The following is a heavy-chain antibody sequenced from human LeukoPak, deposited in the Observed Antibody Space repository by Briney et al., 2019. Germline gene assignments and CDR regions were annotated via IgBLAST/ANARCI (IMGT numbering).Heavy chain of an antibody. D-gene: IGHD6-19*01. V-gene: IGHV1-69*13. CDR2: IIPIFGTA. J-gene: IGHJ6*02. CDR3: ARDGEPAVPGGAYFYGMDV. Sequence: SVKVSCKASGGTFSSYAISWVRQAPGQGLEWMGGIIPIFGTANYAQKFQGRVTITADESTSTAYMELSSLRSDDTAVYYCARDGEPAVPGGAYFYGMDVWGQGTTVTVSS. CDR1: GGTFSSYA.